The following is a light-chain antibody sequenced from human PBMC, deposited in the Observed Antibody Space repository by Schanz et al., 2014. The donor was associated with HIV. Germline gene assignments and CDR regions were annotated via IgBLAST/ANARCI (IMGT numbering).Light chain of an antibody. Sequence: QSALTQPRSVSGSPGQSVTISCTGTSSDVGGYNYVSWYQQHPGEAPKLMIYDVTRRPSGVPDRFSGSKSGNTASLTISGLQAEDEADYYCCSYARRSTVLFGGGTKLTVL. V-gene: IGLV2-11*01. CDR3: CSYARRSTVL. CDR1: SSDVGGYNY. J-gene: IGLJ2*01. CDR2: DVT.